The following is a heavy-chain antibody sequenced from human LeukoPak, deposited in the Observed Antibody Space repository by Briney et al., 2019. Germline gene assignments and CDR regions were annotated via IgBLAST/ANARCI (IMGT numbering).Heavy chain of an antibody. CDR3: ARDRLGSSSIAARAPTK. CDR2: ISSSSSSI. J-gene: IGHJ4*02. CDR1: GFMFSAYA. Sequence: TGGSLRLSCAASGFMFSAYAINWVRQAPGKGLEWISYISSSSSSIYYADSVKGRFTISRDNAKNSLYLQMISLRAEDTAVYYCARDRLGSSSIAARAPTKGGQGTLVTVSS. D-gene: IGHD6-6*01. V-gene: IGHV3-48*01.